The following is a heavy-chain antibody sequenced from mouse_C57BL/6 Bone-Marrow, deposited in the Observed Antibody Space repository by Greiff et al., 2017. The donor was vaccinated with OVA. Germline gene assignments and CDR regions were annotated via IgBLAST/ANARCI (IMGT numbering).Heavy chain of an antibody. J-gene: IGHJ2*01. CDR2: INPYNGDT. CDR3: ARRSLYGSSYWDFYFDY. CDR1: GYSFTGYF. D-gene: IGHD1-1*01. V-gene: IGHV1-20*01. Sequence: EVQLKESGPELVKPGDSVKISCKASGYSFTGYFMNWVMQSHGKSLEWIGRINPYNGDTFYNQKFKGKATLTVDKSSSTAHMELRSLTSEDSAVYYCARRSLYGSSYWDFYFDYWGQGTTLTVSS.